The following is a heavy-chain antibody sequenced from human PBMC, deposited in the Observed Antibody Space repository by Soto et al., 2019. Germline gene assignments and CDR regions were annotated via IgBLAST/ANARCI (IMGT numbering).Heavy chain of an antibody. CDR3: ARVRVVVPAAPFDY. J-gene: IGHJ4*02. D-gene: IGHD2-2*01. CDR1: GFTFSSYW. Sequence: GGSLRLSCAASGFTFSSYWMSWVRQAPGKGLEWVANIKQDGSEKYYVDSVKGRFTISRDNAKNSLYLQMNSLRAEDTAVYYCARVRVVVPAAPFDYWGQGTLVTVSS. V-gene: IGHV3-7*01. CDR2: IKQDGSEK.